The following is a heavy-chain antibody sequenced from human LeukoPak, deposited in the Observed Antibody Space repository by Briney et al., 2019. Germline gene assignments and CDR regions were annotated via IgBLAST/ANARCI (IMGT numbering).Heavy chain of an antibody. CDR3: ASNTSPYYDILTGYYIRGWYFDL. Sequence: PSETLSLTCTVSGGSISSYYWSWIRQPPGKGLEWIGYIYYSGSTNYNPSLKSRVTMSVDTSKNQFSLKLSSVTAADTAVYYCASNTSPYYDILTGYYIRGWYFDLWGRGTLVTVSS. D-gene: IGHD3-9*01. V-gene: IGHV4-59*12. CDR1: GGSISSYY. J-gene: IGHJ2*01. CDR2: IYYSGST.